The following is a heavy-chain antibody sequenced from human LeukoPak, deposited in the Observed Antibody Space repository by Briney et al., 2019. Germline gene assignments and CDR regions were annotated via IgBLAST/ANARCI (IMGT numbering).Heavy chain of an antibody. V-gene: IGHV3-74*01. CDR2: INSDGSST. D-gene: IGHD3-22*01. CDR1: GFTFSSYW. J-gene: IGHJ4*02. CDR3: ASPEYYYDSSGYLGY. Sequence: GGSLRLSCAASGFTFSSYWMHWVRQAPGKGLVWVSRINSDGSSTSYADSVKGRSTISRDNAKNTLYLQMNSLRAEDTAVYYCASPEYYYDSSGYLGYWGQGTLVTVSS.